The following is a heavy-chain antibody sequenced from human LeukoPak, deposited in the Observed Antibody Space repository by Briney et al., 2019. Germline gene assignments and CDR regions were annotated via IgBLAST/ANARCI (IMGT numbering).Heavy chain of an antibody. D-gene: IGHD3-22*01. V-gene: IGHV3-23*01. CDR1: GFTFSSYA. CDR3: AKDDSSGYFRDAFDI. Sequence: GGSLRLSCAASGFTFSSYAMNWVRQAPGKGLEWVSVISDSGTSTYYADSVKGRFTISRDNSKNTLSLQMNSLRAEDTALYYCAKDDSSGYFRDAFDIWGQGTMVTVSS. CDR2: ISDSGTST. J-gene: IGHJ3*02.